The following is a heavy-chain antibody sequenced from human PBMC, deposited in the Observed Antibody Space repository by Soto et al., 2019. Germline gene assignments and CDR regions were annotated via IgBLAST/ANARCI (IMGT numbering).Heavy chain of an antibody. Sequence: QVQLVESGGCVVQPGRSLRVSCAASGFTFSSYGMNWVRQAPGKGLEWVAIISYDGSDKYYADSVKGRFTISRDNSKNTLYLQMKSLRGEAPDEYYCAKNPESYAWGLEGYCDYWGQATLVTVSS. CDR3: AKNPESYAWGLEGYCDY. CDR2: ISYDGSDK. J-gene: IGHJ4*02. CDR1: GFTFSSYG. D-gene: IGHD3-16*01. V-gene: IGHV3-30*18.